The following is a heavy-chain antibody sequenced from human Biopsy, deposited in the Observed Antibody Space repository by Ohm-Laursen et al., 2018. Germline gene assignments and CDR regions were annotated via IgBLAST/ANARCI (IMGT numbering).Heavy chain of an antibody. CDR3: ARDLRNNNWGVEN. V-gene: IGHV3-33*01. CDR2: IWYDGKNK. CDR1: GVTFTRYG. Sequence: SLRLSCAASGVTFTRYGWHWVRQAPGKGLEWVAVIWYDGKNKYYADSVRGRFTISRDNAKNTVYLQMNSLRAEDTAVYYCARDLRNNNWGVENWGQGTLVTVSS. D-gene: IGHD7-27*01. J-gene: IGHJ4*02.